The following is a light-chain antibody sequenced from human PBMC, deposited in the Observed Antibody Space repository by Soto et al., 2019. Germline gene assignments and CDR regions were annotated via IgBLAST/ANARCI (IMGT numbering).Light chain of an antibody. CDR2: AVS. CDR3: LSFAGNHNMV. CDR1: SSDVGGYNY. J-gene: IGLJ2*01. V-gene: IGLV2-8*01. Sequence: QSVLTQPPSASGSPGQSVTISCTGTSSDVGGYNYVSWYQQHPSKAPKLMISAVSKRLSGVPDRFAGCKSGKTASLTVSGRQAEYEADYYCLSFAGNHNMVFGGGTKVTV.